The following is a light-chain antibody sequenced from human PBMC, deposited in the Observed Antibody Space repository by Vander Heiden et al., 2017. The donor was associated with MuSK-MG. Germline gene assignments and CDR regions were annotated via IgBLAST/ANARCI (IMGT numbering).Light chain of an antibody. CDR1: KLGIKY. Sequence: SYELTQPPSVSVSPGPTASIPCSGDKLGIKYACWYKQKPGQVPVVVIYKDTKRPSGIPERFSGSNTGNTATLTISGTQALDEADYYCQAWDGSTVVFGGGTKLTVL. V-gene: IGLV3-1*01. CDR2: KDT. CDR3: QAWDGSTVV. J-gene: IGLJ2*01.